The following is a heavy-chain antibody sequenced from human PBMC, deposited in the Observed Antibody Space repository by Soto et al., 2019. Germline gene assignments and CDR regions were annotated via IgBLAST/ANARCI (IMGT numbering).Heavy chain of an antibody. D-gene: IGHD3-10*01. Sequence: ASVKVSCKASGYTFTSYGISWVRQAPGQGLEWMGWISAYNGNTNYAQKLQGRVTMTTDTSTSTAYMELRSLRSDDTAVYYCARVANVLLWFGESLYWGQGTLVTVSS. CDR2: ISAYNGNT. V-gene: IGHV1-18*01. CDR3: ARVANVLLWFGESLY. CDR1: GYTFTSYG. J-gene: IGHJ4*02.